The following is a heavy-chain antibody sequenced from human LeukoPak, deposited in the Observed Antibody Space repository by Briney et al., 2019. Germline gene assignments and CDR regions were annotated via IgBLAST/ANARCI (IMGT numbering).Heavy chain of an antibody. CDR3: ASPGLGCSSTSCFYGMDV. Sequence: SVKVSCKASGGTFSSYAISWVRQAPGQGLEWVGRIIPILGIANYAQKFQGRVTITADKSTSTAYMELSSLRSEDTAVYYCASPGLGCSSTSCFYGMDVWGQGTTVTVSS. V-gene: IGHV1-69*04. CDR1: GGTFSSYA. CDR2: IIPILGIA. J-gene: IGHJ6*02. D-gene: IGHD2-2*01.